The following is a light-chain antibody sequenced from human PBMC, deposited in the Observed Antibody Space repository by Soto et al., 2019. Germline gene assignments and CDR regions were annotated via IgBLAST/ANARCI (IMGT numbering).Light chain of an antibody. Sequence: QSVLTQPPSASATPGQKVAVSCSGDSSNIENNFVAWYQRLPGTAPRLLIFKDSQRPSGVPARFSGSKSGTSASLAISGLRSEDEADYYCATWDDSLSGPVFGGGTKLTVL. CDR3: ATWDDSLSGPV. CDR2: KDS. V-gene: IGLV1-47*01. J-gene: IGLJ3*02. CDR1: SSNIENNF.